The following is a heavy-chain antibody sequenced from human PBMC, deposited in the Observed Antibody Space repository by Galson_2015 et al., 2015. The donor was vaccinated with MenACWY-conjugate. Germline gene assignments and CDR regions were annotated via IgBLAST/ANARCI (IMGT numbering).Heavy chain of an antibody. CDR1: GFTFSSYA. V-gene: IGHV3-23*01. J-gene: IGHJ3*02. D-gene: IGHD2-8*01. CDR3: AKDRPPYCTNGVCYSVWAFDI. CDR2: ISGSTGGT. Sequence: SLRLSCAASGFTFSSYAMSWVRQAPGKGLEWVSAISGSTGGTYYADSVKGRLTISRDNSKNTLYLQIDSLRAEDTAVYYCAKDRPPYCTNGVCYSVWAFDIWGQGTMVTVSS.